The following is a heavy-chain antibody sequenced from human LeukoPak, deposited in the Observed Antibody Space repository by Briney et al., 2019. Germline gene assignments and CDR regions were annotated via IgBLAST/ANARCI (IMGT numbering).Heavy chain of an antibody. CDR2: VNGNGGSI. D-gene: IGHD5-12*01. CDR3: AKLVATQGGY. J-gene: IGHJ4*02. V-gene: IGHV3-23*01. CDR1: GFTFSSYT. Sequence: GGSLRLSCAASGFTFSSYTMSWVRQAPGKGLEWVSTVNGNGGSIYYADSVKGRFTISGDNSKNTLYLQLNSLRAEDTAVYYCAKLVATQGGYWGQGTLVTVSS.